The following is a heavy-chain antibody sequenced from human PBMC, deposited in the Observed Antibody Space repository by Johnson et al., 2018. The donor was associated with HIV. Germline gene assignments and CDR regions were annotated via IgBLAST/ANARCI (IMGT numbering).Heavy chain of an antibody. CDR1: GFTFSSYG. Sequence: QVQLVESGGGVVQPGGSLRLSCAASGFTFSSYGMHWVRQAPGKGLEWVAFIRYDGSNKYYADSVKGRFTIHRHNSKTPLSLQMSSLRGEDTAVYYCAREPSGCSGGSCYSWGAFDIWGQGTMVTVSS. CDR3: AREPSGCSGGSCYSWGAFDI. V-gene: IGHV3-30*02. CDR2: IRYDGSNK. J-gene: IGHJ3*02. D-gene: IGHD2-15*01.